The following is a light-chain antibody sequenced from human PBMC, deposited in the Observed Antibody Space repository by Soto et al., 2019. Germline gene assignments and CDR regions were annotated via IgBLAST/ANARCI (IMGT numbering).Light chain of an antibody. V-gene: IGKV3-15*01. CDR2: ATS. CDR3: QQYNDWPRT. J-gene: IGKJ1*01. Sequence: EIVMTQSPVTVSVSPGERGTLSCRASKSVGGNLAWYQAKPGQAPKLLMYATSTRATDVPARFSGSGFGTEFTLTISGLQSEDFAVYYCQQYNDWPRTFGQGTKVE. CDR1: KSVGGN.